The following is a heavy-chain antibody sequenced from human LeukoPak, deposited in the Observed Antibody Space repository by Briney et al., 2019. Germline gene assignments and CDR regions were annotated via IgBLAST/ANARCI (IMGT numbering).Heavy chain of an antibody. V-gene: IGHV3-23*01. Sequence: GGSLRLSCAASGFTFSTYAMSWVRQIPGKGLEWVSAISGSGGSTYYADSVKGRFTISRDNSKNTLYLQMNSLRAEDTAVYYCAKEMVRGVLYYYYYMDVWGKGTTVTISS. D-gene: IGHD3-10*01. CDR1: GFTFSTYA. J-gene: IGHJ6*03. CDR3: AKEMVRGVLYYYYYMDV. CDR2: ISGSGGST.